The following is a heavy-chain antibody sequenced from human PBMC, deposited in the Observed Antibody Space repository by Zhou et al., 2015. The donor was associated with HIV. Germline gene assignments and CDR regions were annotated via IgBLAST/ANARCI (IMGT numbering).Heavy chain of an antibody. CDR2: INPSGGST. CDR3: ARDRQYSGYDQGYFDY. D-gene: IGHD5-12*01. V-gene: IGHV1-46*01. CDR1: GYTFTSYY. Sequence: QVQLVQSGAEVKKPGASVKVSCKASGYTFTSYYMHWVRQAPGQGLEWMGIINPSGGSTSYAQKFQGRVTMTRDTSTSTVYMELSSLRSEDTAVYYCARDRQYSGYDQGYFDYWGQGTLVTVSS. J-gene: IGHJ4*02.